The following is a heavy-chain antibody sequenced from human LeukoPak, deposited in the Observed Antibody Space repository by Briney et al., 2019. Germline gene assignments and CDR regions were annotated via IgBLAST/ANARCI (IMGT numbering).Heavy chain of an antibody. CDR3: ASDIVVVVAATRDY. D-gene: IGHD2-15*01. CDR1: GYTFTGYH. J-gene: IGHJ4*02. CDR2: INPSSGGT. Sequence: ASVKVSCKASGYTFTGYHMYWVRQAPGQGLEWMGWINPSSGGTRYAQKFQGRVTMTRDTSISTAYMELSRLRSDDTAVYYCASDIVVVVAATRDYWGQGTLVTVSS. V-gene: IGHV1-2*02.